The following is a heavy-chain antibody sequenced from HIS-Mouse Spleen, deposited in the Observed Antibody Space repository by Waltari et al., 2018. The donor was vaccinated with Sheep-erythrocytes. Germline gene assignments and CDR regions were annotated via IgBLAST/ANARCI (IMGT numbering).Heavy chain of an antibody. Sequence: QLQLQESGPGLVKPSETLSLTCTVSGGSISSSSYYWGWIRQPPGKGLEWIGSIYYSGSNYYNPSLTSRVTISLDTSKNQFSLKLSSVTAADTAVYYCARLYYYDSSGYYFDYWGQGTLVTVSS. CDR3: ARLYYYDSSGYYFDY. J-gene: IGHJ4*02. CDR2: IYYSGSN. V-gene: IGHV4-39*01. D-gene: IGHD3-22*01. CDR1: GGSISSSSYY.